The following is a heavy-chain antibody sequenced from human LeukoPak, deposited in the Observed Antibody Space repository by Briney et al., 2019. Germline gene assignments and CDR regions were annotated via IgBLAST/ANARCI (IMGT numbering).Heavy chain of an antibody. CDR3: LWVRKTVGGFDT. D-gene: IGHD3-16*01. Sequence: GGSLRLSCEGSGFTFSDAWMSWVRQAPGKGLEWVGRLKSKGSGGTTDYAAPVEGRLTLSRDDSKNTLYLQMNSLKTEDTALYYCLWVRKTVGGFDTWGQGTLVTVSS. CDR1: GFTFSDAW. J-gene: IGHJ4*02. V-gene: IGHV3-15*01. CDR2: LKSKGSGGTT.